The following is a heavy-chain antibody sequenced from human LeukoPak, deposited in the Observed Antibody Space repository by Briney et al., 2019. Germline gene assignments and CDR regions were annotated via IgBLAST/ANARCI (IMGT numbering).Heavy chain of an antibody. Sequence: GGSLRLSCAASGFIFSSYAMSWVRQAPGKGLEWVSSLSGSGGYSYYADSVKGRFTISRDNSKNTLYLQMNSLRAEDTAVYYCAKDPDYGGTAHFDYWGQGTLVTVSS. D-gene: IGHD4-23*01. CDR1: GFIFSSYA. CDR2: LSGSGGYS. J-gene: IGHJ4*02. CDR3: AKDPDYGGTAHFDY. V-gene: IGHV3-23*01.